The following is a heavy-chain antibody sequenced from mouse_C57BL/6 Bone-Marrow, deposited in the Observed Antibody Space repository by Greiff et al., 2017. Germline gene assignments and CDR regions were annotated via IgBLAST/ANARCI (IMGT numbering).Heavy chain of an antibody. D-gene: IGHD2-1*01. CDR1: GYTFTSYW. CDR3: ASLYGNYLYYAMDY. J-gene: IGHJ4*01. CDR2: IHPNSGST. Sequence: QVQLQQPGAELVKPGASVKLSCKASGYTFTSYWMHWVKQRPGQGLGWIGMIHPNSGSTNYNEKFKSKATLTVDKSSSTAYMQLSSLTSEDSAVYYCASLYGNYLYYAMDYWGQGTSVTVSS. V-gene: IGHV1-64*01.